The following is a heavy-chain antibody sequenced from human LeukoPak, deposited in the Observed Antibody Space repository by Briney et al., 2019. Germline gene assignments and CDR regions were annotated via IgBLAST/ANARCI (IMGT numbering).Heavy chain of an antibody. CDR3: ARDRGGDSGYFDY. CDR2: IIPILGIA. Sequence: ASVKVSCKASGGTFSSYAISWVRQAPGQGLEWMGRIIPILGIANYAQKFQGRVTITADISTSTAYMELSSLRSEDTAVYYCARDRGGDSGYFDYWGQGTLVTVSS. CDR1: GGTFSSYA. D-gene: IGHD2-21*02. J-gene: IGHJ4*02. V-gene: IGHV1-69*04.